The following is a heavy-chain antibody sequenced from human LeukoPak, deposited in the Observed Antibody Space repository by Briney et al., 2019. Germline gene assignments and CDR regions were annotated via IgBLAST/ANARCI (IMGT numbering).Heavy chain of an antibody. D-gene: IGHD3-22*01. CDR3: ATQPSAYYYDSSGYYYGAFDI. CDR1: GFTFSSYA. Sequence: GGSLRLSCAASGFTFSSYAMSWVRQAPGKGLEWVSAISGSGGSTYYADCVKSRFTISRDNSKNALYLQMNSLRAEDTAVYYCATQPSAYYYDSSGYYYGAFDIWGQGTMVTVSS. J-gene: IGHJ3*02. V-gene: IGHV3-23*01. CDR2: ISGSGGST.